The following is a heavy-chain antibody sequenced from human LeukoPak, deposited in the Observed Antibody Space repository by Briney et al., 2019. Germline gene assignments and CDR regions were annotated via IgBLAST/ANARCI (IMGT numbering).Heavy chain of an antibody. V-gene: IGHV3-74*01. CDR2: ISGDGSMT. J-gene: IGHJ6*02. D-gene: IGHD3-10*01. Sequence: GGTLRLSCAASGFTFSTHWMYWVRQAPGRELVWVSRISGDGSMTSYADSVKGRFTISRDNAKDTLYLQMTSLRVEDTAVYSCASLLTPYHGSGGGGMDVWGQGTTVTVSS. CDR3: ASLLTPYHGSGGGGMDV. CDR1: GFTFSTHW.